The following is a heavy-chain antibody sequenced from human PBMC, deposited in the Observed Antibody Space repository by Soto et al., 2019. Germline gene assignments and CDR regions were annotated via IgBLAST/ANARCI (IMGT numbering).Heavy chain of an antibody. CDR3: ARQYCSGGRCRENYYYYYMDV. Sequence: SETLSLTCTVSGGSISSYYWSWIRQPPGKGLEWIGYIYYSGSTNYNPSLKSRVTISVDTSKNQFSLKLSSVTAADTAVYYCARQYCSGGRCRENYYYYYMDVWGKGTTVTVSS. V-gene: IGHV4-59*08. D-gene: IGHD2-15*01. J-gene: IGHJ6*03. CDR2: IYYSGST. CDR1: GGSISSYY.